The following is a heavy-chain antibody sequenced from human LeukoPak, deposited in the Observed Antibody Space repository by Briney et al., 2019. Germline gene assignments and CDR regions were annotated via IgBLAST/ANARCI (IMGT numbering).Heavy chain of an antibody. CDR2: IKQDGSEK. J-gene: IGHJ6*03. D-gene: IGHD3-22*01. Sequence: GGSLRLSCAASGFTFSSYWMSWVRQAPGKGLEWVANIKQDGSEKYYVDSVKGRFTISRDNAKNSLYLQMNSLRAEDTAVYYCTRVDSSGYYYYYYYYMDVWGKGTTVTVSS. CDR1: GFTFSSYW. V-gene: IGHV3-7*01. CDR3: TRVDSSGYYYYYYYYMDV.